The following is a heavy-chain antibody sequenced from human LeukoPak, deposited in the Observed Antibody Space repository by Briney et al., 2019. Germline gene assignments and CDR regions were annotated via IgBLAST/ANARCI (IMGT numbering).Heavy chain of an antibody. CDR2: INNYGGST. CDR3: ARAIEAPDYMDV. V-gene: IGHV3-74*01. D-gene: IGHD1-14*01. CDR1: GGSISSSSYY. J-gene: IGHJ6*03. Sequence: ETLSLTCTVSGGSISSSSYYWAWVRQAPGKGLVWDSRINNYGGSTRHADSVKDRFTISRDNAKNTSYLQINSLRAEDTAVYYCARAIEAPDYMDVWGKGTTVTVSS.